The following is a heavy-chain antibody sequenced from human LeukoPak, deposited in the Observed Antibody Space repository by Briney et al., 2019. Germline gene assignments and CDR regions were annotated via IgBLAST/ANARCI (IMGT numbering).Heavy chain of an antibody. CDR2: IWSDGNNE. CDR3: ARDGLTDSSGYTVIDN. D-gene: IGHD3-22*01. CDR1: GFSFSSYA. Sequence: AGKSLRLSCAASGFSFSSYAMYWVRQAPGKGLGWVAVIWSDGNNEYYSDSVKGRFTISRDNSNNTLYLEMNSLRAEDTAVYYCARDGLTDSSGYTVIDNWGQGTLVTVSS. J-gene: IGHJ4*02. V-gene: IGHV3-33*07.